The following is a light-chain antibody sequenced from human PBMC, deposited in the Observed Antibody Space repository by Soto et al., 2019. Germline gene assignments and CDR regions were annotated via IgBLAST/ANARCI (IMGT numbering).Light chain of an antibody. V-gene: IGKV1-27*01. Sequence: DIQRTQSPSSLSASVGDRVTITCRASQDISVYLAWYQQKPGKVPKLLIYSASTLQSGDPSRFSGSGSGTDFTLTISSLQPEDVATYYCQKFNTAPLSFGQGTRLEIK. CDR2: SAS. J-gene: IGKJ5*01. CDR1: QDISVY. CDR3: QKFNTAPLS.